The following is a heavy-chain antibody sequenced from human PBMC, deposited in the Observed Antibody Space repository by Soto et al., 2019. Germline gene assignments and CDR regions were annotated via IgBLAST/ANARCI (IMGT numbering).Heavy chain of an antibody. CDR2: INHSGST. CDR1: GGSFSGYY. D-gene: IGHD6-6*01. V-gene: IGHV4-34*01. CDR3: ARGPGLAARQFDY. Sequence: QVQLQQWGAGLLKPSETLSLTCAVYGGSFSGYYWSWIRQPPGKGLEWIGEINHSGSTNYNPSLKSRVTISVDTSKNQFSLKLSSVTAADTAVYYCARGPGLAARQFDYWGQGTLVTVSS. J-gene: IGHJ4*02.